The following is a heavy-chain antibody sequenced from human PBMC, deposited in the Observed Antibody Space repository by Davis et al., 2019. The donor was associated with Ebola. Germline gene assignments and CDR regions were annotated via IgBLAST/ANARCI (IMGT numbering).Heavy chain of an antibody. J-gene: IGHJ4*02. CDR3: ARMVGSSGGRSYGDDY. D-gene: IGHD3-16*01. CDR2: IIPIFGAT. V-gene: IGHV1-69*06. CDR1: GGTFSSSF. Sequence: AASVKVSCKASGGTFSSSFITWVRQAPGQGLECMGRIIPIFGATNYAQKFQGRVTMTADRTTNTVYMELSSLTSEDTAVYYCARMVGSSGGRSYGDDYWGQGTLVSVSS.